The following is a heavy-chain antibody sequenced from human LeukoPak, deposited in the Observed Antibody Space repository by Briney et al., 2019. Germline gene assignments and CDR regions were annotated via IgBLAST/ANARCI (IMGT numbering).Heavy chain of an antibody. CDR3: ATLPRSWGSSGPFDI. V-gene: IGHV4-34*01. Sequence: SETLSLTCAVYGGSFSGYYWSWIRQPPGKGLEWIGEINHSGSTNYNPSLKSRVTISVDTSKNQFSLKLSSVTAADTAVYYCATLPRSWGSSGPFDIWGQGTMVTVSS. CDR1: GGSFSGYY. J-gene: IGHJ3*02. CDR2: INHSGST. D-gene: IGHD3-22*01.